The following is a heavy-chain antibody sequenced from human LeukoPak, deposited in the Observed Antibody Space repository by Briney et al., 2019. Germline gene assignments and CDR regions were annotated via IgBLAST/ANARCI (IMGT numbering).Heavy chain of an antibody. V-gene: IGHV4-4*07. CDR2: IHSSGST. D-gene: IGHD6-19*01. J-gene: IGHJ4*02. Sequence: SETLSLTCTVSGVSIGIYHWICLRQPAGKGLEWIAQIHSSGSTNYNPPLKSRVSMSIDTTEDQVSLTIRTVTAPDSIFDYCARRDITSVWSFDDWGQGILVTVYS. CDR1: GVSIGIYH. CDR3: ARRDITSVWSFDD.